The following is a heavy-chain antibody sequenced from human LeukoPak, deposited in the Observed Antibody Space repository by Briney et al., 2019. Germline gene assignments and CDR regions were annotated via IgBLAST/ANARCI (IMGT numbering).Heavy chain of an antibody. CDR1: GGSISSSNW. CDR3: ARRAGGYSYGHGDYYYYYMDV. D-gene: IGHD5-18*01. Sequence: SETLSLTCAVSGGSISSSNWWSWVRQPPGKGLEWIGEIYHSGSTNYNPSLKSRVTISVDKSKNQFSLKLSSVTAADTAVYYCARRAGGYSYGHGDYYYYYMDVWGKGTTVTVSS. V-gene: IGHV4-4*02. J-gene: IGHJ6*03. CDR2: IYHSGST.